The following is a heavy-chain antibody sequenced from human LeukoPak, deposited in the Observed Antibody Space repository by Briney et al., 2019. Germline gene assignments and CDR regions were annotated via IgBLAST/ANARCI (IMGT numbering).Heavy chain of an antibody. CDR1: TFAFSSYG. J-gene: IGHJ4*02. CDR2: IQYDGSKK. D-gene: IGHD2-8*02. CDR3: ATYRQVLLPFES. Sequence: PGGSLRLSCAASTFAFSSYGMHWVRQAPGKGLEWVAFIQYDGSKKYYADSVKGRFTISRDNSKSTLSLQMNSLRAEDTAIYYCATYRQVLLPFESWGQGTLVTVSS. V-gene: IGHV3-30*02.